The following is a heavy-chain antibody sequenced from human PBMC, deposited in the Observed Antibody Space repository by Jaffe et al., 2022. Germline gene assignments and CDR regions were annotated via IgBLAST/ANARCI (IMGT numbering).Heavy chain of an antibody. D-gene: IGHD1-26*01. V-gene: IGHV3-9*01. CDR2: ISWNSGSI. J-gene: IGHJ3*02. CDR3: AKDMGVPEGFYAFDI. CDR1: GFTFDDYA. Sequence: EVQLVESGGGLVQPGRSLRLSCAASGFTFDDYAMHWVRQAPGKGLEWVSGISWNSGSIGYADSVKGRFTISRDNAKNSLYLQMNSLRAEDTALYYCAKDMGVPEGFYAFDIWGQGTMVTVSS.